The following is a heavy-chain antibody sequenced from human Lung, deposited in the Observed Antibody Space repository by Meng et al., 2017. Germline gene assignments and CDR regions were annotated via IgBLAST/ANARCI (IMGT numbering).Heavy chain of an antibody. V-gene: IGHV4-30-4*01. CDR3: ARGQKGYFDL. CDR2: IYNSGST. Sequence: GQLQESGPGLVKPSQTLSLTCTVSGGSISSSNYYWSCIRQPPGKGLEWSGHIYNSGSTYYNPSLKSRITISVDASKNQFSLKLSSVTAADTAVYYCARGQKGYFDLWGRGTLVTVSS. J-gene: IGHJ2*01. CDR1: GGSISSSNYY.